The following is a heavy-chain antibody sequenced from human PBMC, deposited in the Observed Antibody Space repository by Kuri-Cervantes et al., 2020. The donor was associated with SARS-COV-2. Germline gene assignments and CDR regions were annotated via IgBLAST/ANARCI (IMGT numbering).Heavy chain of an antibody. CDR1: GFTFSSYG. CDR3: ARDVSPSSSSDYYYYGMDV. CDR2: IWYDGSNK. Sequence: GESLKISCAASGFTFSSYGMHWVRQAPGKGLEWVAVIWYDGSNKYYADSVKGRFTISRDNSKNTLYLQMNSLRAEETAVYYCARDVSPSSSSDYYYYGMDVWGQGTTVTVSS. V-gene: IGHV3-33*08. D-gene: IGHD6-6*01. J-gene: IGHJ6*02.